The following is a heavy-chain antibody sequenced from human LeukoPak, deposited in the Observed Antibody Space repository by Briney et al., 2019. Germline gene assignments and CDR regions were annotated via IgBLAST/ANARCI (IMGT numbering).Heavy chain of an antibody. CDR3: ARKLTGVSLKAFDI. CDR2: INPNSGGT. D-gene: IGHD7-27*01. CDR1: GYTFTGYY. Sequence: ASVKVSCKASGYTFTGYYMHWVRQAPGQGLEWMGWINPNSGGTNYAQKFQGRVTMTRDMSISTAYMELSRLRSDDTAVYYCARKLTGVSLKAFDIWGQGTMVTVSS. V-gene: IGHV1-2*02. J-gene: IGHJ3*02.